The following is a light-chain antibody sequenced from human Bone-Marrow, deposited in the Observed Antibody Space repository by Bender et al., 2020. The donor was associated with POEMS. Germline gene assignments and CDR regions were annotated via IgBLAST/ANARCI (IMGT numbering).Light chain of an antibody. CDR2: DVS. CDR1: SRDVGYYNY. J-gene: IGLJ2*01. CDR3: CSYTSSTTLV. V-gene: IGLV2-14*01. Sequence: QSALTQPASVSGSPGQSITISCTGTSRDVGYYNYVSWYQQRPGKAPNLMIFDVSLRPSGVSNRFSGSKSGNTASLTISGLHTEDEADYYCCSYTSSTTLVFGGGTKVTVL.